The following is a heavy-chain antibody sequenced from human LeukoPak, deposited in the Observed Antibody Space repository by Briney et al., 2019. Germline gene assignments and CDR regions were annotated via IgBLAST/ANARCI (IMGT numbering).Heavy chain of an antibody. V-gene: IGHV3-66*01. CDR2: IYSGGST. CDR3: ARGRGGYYDSSGYYYFDY. Sequence: GGSLRLSCAAPGFTVSSNYMSWVRQAPGKGLEWVSVIYSGGSTYYADSVKGRFTISRDNSKNTLYLQMNSLRAEDTAVYYCARGRGGYYDSSGYYYFDYWGQGTLVTVSS. J-gene: IGHJ4*02. CDR1: GFTVSSNY. D-gene: IGHD3-22*01.